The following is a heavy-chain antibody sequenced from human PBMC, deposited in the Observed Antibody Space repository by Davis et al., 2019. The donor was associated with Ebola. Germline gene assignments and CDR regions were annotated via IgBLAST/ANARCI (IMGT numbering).Heavy chain of an antibody. D-gene: IGHD3-22*01. Sequence: SVKVSCKASGGTFSSYAISWVRQAPGQGLEWMGGIIPIFGTANYAQKFQGRVTITADESTSTAYMELSSLRSEDTAVYYCARGGYYYDSSGYYPYYYGMDVWGQGTTVTVSS. V-gene: IGHV1-69*13. CDR3: ARGGYYYDSSGYYPYYYGMDV. CDR1: GGTFSSYA. J-gene: IGHJ6*02. CDR2: IIPIFGTA.